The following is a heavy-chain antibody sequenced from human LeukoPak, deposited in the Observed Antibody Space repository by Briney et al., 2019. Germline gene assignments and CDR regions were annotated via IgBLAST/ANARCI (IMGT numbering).Heavy chain of an antibody. CDR2: VQTDGRDE. Sequence: PGGSLRLSCAASGFTFTTYGMHWVRQSPDKGLEWVAAVQTDGRDEYYAESVKGRFTVSRDKSKNTLYLQMNSLRLEDTAIYYCARRGPPEGSYGNWIDPWGQGTLVTVSS. D-gene: IGHD3-10*01. J-gene: IGHJ5*02. V-gene: IGHV3-30*02. CDR3: ARRGPPEGSYGNWIDP. CDR1: GFTFTTYG.